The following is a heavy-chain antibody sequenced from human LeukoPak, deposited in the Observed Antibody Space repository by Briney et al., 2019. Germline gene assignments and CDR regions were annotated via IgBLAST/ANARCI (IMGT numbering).Heavy chain of an antibody. CDR1: GFTFSSYAM. CDR2: IYHSGST. J-gene: IGHJ4*02. D-gene: IGHD4-17*01. CDR3: ASKLYGDARTFDY. Sequence: GSLRLSCAASGFTFSSYAMSWVRQAPGKGLEWIGEIYHSGSTNYNPSLKSRVTISVDKSKNQFSLKLTSVTAADTAVYYCASKLYGDARTFDYWGQGTLVTVSS. V-gene: IGHV4-4*02.